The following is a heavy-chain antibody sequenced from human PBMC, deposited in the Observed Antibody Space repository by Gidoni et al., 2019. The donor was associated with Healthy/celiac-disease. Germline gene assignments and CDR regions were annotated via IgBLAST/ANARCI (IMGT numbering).Heavy chain of an antibody. CDR1: DCSISSSSYY. V-gene: IGHV4-39*07. CDR2: IYYSGST. CDR3: ARVPIAVAGYYFDY. Sequence: QLQLQESGPGLVKLSETLSLTCTVSDCSISSSSYYWGWIRQPPGKGLEWIGSIYYSGSTYYNPSLKSRVTISVDTSKNQFSLKLSSVTAADTAVYYCARVPIAVAGYYFDYWGQGTLVTVSS. D-gene: IGHD6-19*01. J-gene: IGHJ4*02.